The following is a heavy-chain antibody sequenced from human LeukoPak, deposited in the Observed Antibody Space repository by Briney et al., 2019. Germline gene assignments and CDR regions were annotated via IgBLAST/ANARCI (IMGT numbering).Heavy chain of an antibody. CDR1: GFTFSSYA. CDR3: AKYISDSVDDALDL. D-gene: IGHD4-11*01. V-gene: IGHV3-23*01. Sequence: GGSLRLSCAASGFTFSSYAMSWVRQTPGKGLEWVSGISDGGGSTYNADSVDGRFTISRDNSKTTLSLEMHGLRADDAAVYYCAKYISDSVDDALDLWGPGTMVIVS. J-gene: IGHJ3*01. CDR2: ISDGGGST.